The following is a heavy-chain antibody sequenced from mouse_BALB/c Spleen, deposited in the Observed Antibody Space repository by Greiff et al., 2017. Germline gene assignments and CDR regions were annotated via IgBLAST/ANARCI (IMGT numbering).Heavy chain of an antibody. CDR2: IYPGDGDT. V-gene: IGHV1-80*01. CDR1: GYAFSSYW. CDR3: ARSRGTTVVAPFGY. D-gene: IGHD1-1*01. J-gene: IGHJ2*01. Sequence: QVQLQQSGAELVRPGSSVKISCKASGYAFSSYWMNWVKQRPGQGLEWIGQIYPGDGDTNYNGKFKGKATLTADKSSSTAYMQLSSLTSEDSAVYFCARSRGTTVVAPFGYWGQGTTLTVSS.